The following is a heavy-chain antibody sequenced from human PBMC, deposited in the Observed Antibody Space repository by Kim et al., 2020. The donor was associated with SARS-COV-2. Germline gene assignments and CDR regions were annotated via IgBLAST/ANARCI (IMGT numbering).Heavy chain of an antibody. V-gene: IGHV4-39*01. D-gene: IGHD5-18*01. Sequence: YYNPSLKSRVTISVDTSKNQFSLKLSSVTAADTAVYYCARHVGYSYGYAYWGQGTLVTVSS. J-gene: IGHJ4*02. CDR3: ARHVGYSYGYAY.